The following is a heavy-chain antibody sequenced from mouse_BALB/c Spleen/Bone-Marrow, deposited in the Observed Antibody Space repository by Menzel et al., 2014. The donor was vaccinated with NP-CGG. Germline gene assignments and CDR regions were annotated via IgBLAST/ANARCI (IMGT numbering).Heavy chain of an antibody. CDR2: IDPSDSYT. D-gene: IGHD2-2*01. CDR1: GYTFTSYW. Sequence: QVQLQQSGAELVKPGASVKLSCKASGYTFTSYWMHWVKQRPGQGLEWIGEIDPSDSYTNYNQKFKGKATLTVDKSSSAAYMQVNRLTSEDSAVYYCARGGNGYDGYWCCDVWGAGTTVGVSS. J-gene: IGHJ1*01. CDR3: ARGGNGYDGYWCCDV. V-gene: IGHV1-69*02.